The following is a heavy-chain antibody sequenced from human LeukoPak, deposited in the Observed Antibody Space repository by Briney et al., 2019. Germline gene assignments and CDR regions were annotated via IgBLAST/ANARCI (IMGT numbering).Heavy chain of an antibody. CDR3: ARDLVAAAGTWVLANWFDP. CDR2: IYTSGST. Sequence: SETLSLTCTVSGGSISSYYWSWIRQPAGKGLEWIGRIYTSGSTNYNPSLKSRVTMSVDTSKNQFSLKLSSVTAADTAVYYCARDLVAAAGTWVLANWFDPWGQGTLVTVSS. V-gene: IGHV4-4*07. J-gene: IGHJ5*02. CDR1: GGSISSYY. D-gene: IGHD6-13*01.